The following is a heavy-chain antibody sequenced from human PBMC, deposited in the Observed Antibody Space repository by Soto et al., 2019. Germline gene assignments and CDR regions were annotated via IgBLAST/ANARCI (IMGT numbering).Heavy chain of an antibody. D-gene: IGHD2-15*01. CDR3: ARVYCSGGSCYSIDY. CDR1: GGTFSSYA. V-gene: IGHV1-69*13. Sequence: SVKVSCKASGGTFSSYAISWVRQAPGQGLEWMGGISPIFGSSNYAQKFQGRATITADESTSTAYMELSSLTSEDTAVYYCARVYCSGGSCYSIDYWGQGTLVTVSS. CDR2: ISPIFGSS. J-gene: IGHJ4*02.